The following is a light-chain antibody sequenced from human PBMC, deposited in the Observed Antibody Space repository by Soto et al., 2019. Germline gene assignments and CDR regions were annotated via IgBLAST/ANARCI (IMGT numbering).Light chain of an antibody. CDR2: AS. J-gene: IGKJ3*01. CDR1: QSVSDMY. CDR3: QHYGTSAL. V-gene: IGKV3-20*01. Sequence: EIVLTQSPGTLSLSPGERATLSCRASQSVSDMYLAWYQQKPGQAPRLLIYASNRATGIPDRFSGSGSGTDFTLTSSRLEPEDFAVYYCQHYGTSALFGPGTKVDIK.